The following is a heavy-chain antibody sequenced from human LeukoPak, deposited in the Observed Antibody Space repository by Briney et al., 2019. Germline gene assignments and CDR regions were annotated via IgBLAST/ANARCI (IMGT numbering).Heavy chain of an antibody. CDR3: ARDRWSGYYPVGIDYYGMDV. V-gene: IGHV3-66*01. J-gene: IGHJ6*02. CDR1: GFTVSSNY. CDR2: IYSGGST. Sequence: GGSLRLSCAASGFTVSSNYMTWVRQAPGKGLEWVSVIYSGGSTYYADSVKGRFTISRDNAKNSLYLQMNSLRAEDTAVYYCARDRWSGYYPVGIDYYGMDVWGQGTTVTVSS. D-gene: IGHD3-3*01.